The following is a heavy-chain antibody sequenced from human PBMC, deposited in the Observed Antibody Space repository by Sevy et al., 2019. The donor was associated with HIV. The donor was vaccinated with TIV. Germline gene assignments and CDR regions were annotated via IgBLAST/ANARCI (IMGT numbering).Heavy chain of an antibody. V-gene: IGHV3-7*03. CDR2: IKEDGSEK. Sequence: GGSLRLSCAASGFTFSTHWMSWVRQAPGKGLEWVANIKEDGSEKYYVDSVKGRFTISRDNAKNSLFLQMNSLRAEDTAVYYYPKDVYWGQGTLVTVSS. J-gene: IGHJ4*02. CDR1: GFTFSTHW. CDR3: PKDVY.